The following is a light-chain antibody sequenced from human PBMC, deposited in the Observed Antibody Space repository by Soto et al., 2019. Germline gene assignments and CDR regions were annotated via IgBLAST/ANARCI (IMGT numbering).Light chain of an antibody. J-gene: IGLJ1*01. Sequence: QSALTQPPSVSGSPGQSVTISCTGTSSDVGSYNGVSWYQQPPGTDPKLMIYDVSNRPSGVPDRFSGSKSGNTASLTISGLQAEDEGDYYCSSYTSSSTYVFGTGTKLTVL. V-gene: IGLV2-18*02. CDR1: SSDVGSYNG. CDR3: SSYTSSSTYV. CDR2: DVS.